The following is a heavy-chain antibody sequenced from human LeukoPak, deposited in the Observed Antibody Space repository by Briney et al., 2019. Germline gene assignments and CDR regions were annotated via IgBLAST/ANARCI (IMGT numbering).Heavy chain of an antibody. CDR2: IHHSGNT. D-gene: IGHD3-10*01. CDR3: ARESYYYGSGSDGY. J-gene: IGHJ4*02. CDR1: GESFSGFY. V-gene: IGHV4-34*01. Sequence: SETLSLTCAVYGESFSGFYWNWIRQPPGKGLEWIGEIHHSGNTNYNPSLKSRVTISVDTSRNHFSLKLISVTAADTAVYYCARESYYYGSGSDGYWGQGTLVTVSS.